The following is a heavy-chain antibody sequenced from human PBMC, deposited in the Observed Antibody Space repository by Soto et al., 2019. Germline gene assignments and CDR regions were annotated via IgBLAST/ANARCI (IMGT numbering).Heavy chain of an antibody. CDR1: GYTFTGYY. Sequence: GASVKVSCKASGYTFTGYYMHWVRQAPGQGLEWMGWINPNSGGTDYAQKFQGRVTMTRDTSISTAYMELSRLRSDDTAVYYCARGSGFGVAVNWFDPWGQGTLVTVS. CDR2: INPNSGGT. V-gene: IGHV1-2*02. J-gene: IGHJ5*02. D-gene: IGHD2-8*01. CDR3: ARGSGFGVAVNWFDP.